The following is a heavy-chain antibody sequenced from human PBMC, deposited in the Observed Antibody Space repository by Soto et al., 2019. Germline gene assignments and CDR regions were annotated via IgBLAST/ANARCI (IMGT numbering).Heavy chain of an antibody. CDR2: IYSSGST. V-gene: IGHV4-31*03. D-gene: IGHD3-16*02. CDR1: GGSISSGGYY. CDR3: ARVGGYRLDY. Sequence: SETLSLTCTVSGGSISSGGYYWSWIRQHPGKGLEWIGYIYSSGSTNYNPSLKSRVSISVDTSKNQFSLNLSSVTAADTAVYYCARVGGYRLDYWGQGTLVSVSS. J-gene: IGHJ4*02.